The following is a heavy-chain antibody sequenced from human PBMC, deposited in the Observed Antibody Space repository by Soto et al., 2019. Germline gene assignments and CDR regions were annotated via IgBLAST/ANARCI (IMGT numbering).Heavy chain of an antibody. V-gene: IGHV3-23*01. J-gene: IGHJ4*02. Sequence: GGSLRLSCATSGFTFSSYAIIWVRQAPGEGLEWVSAISGSVLTTYYADSVKGRFTISRDNSKNTVSLLMSSLRAEDTAMYYCAKTWNGYFVASWGQGTLVTVSS. CDR2: ISGSVLTT. CDR1: GFTFSSYA. CDR3: AKTWNGYFVAS. D-gene: IGHD3-3*01.